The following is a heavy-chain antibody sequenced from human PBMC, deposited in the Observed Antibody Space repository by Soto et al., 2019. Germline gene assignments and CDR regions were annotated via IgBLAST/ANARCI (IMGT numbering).Heavy chain of an antibody. CDR2: ISAYNGNT. D-gene: IGHD6-19*01. J-gene: IGHJ5*02. V-gene: IGHV1-18*01. Sequence: QVQLVQSGAEVKKPGASVKVSCKASGYTFTSYGISWVRQAPGQGLEWMGWISAYNGNTNYAQKPQGRATMTTATSTSTAYMELRSLRSDDTAVYYFARDPPYSSGWYAGFDPWGQGTLVTVSS. CDR3: ARDPPYSSGWYAGFDP. CDR1: GYTFTSYG.